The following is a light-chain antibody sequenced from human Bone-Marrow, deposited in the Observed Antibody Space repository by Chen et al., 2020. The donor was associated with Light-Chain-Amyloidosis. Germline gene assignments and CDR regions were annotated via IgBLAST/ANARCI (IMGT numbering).Light chain of an antibody. V-gene: IGLV2-14*01. CDR1: SSDLGGDNH. CDR2: EVT. Sequence: QSPLPQPASVSGSPGPSITISCTGTSSDLGGDNHVSWYQQHPDKAPKLMIYEVTNRPSWVPDRFSGSKSDNTASLTISGLQTEDEADYFCSSYTITNTLVFGSGTRVTVL. J-gene: IGLJ1*01. CDR3: SSYTITNTLV.